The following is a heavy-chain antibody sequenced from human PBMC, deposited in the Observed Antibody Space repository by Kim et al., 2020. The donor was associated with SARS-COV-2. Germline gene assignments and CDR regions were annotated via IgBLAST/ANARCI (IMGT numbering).Heavy chain of an antibody. CDR3: ARRPEQWLVGTYYFDY. D-gene: IGHD6-19*01. Sequence: SETLSLTCTVSGGSISSSSYYWGWIRQPPGKGLEWIGSIYYSGSTYYNPSLKSRVTISVDTSKNQFSLKLSSVTAADTAVYYCARRPEQWLVGTYYFDYWGQGTLVTVSS. V-gene: IGHV4-39*01. CDR1: GGSISSSSYY. CDR2: IYYSGST. J-gene: IGHJ4*02.